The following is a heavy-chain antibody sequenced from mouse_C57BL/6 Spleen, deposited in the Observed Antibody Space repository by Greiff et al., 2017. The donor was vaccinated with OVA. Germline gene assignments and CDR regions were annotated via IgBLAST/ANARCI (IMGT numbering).Heavy chain of an antibody. Sequence: QVQLKESGAELMKPGASVKLSCKATGYTFTGYWIEWVKQRPGHGLEWIGEILPGSGSTNYNEKFKGKATFTADTSSNTAYMQLSSLTTEDSAIYYCASPHYYGSSYVGNWYFDVWGTGTTVTVSS. CDR2: ILPGSGST. CDR3: ASPHYYGSSYVGNWYFDV. CDR1: GYTFTGYW. V-gene: IGHV1-9*01. D-gene: IGHD1-1*01. J-gene: IGHJ1*03.